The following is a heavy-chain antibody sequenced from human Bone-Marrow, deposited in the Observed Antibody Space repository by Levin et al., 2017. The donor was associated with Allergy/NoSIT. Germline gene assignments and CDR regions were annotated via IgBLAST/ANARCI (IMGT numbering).Heavy chain of an antibody. D-gene: IGHD5-24*01. CDR3: ARDRRGGYNIVFFGY. V-gene: IGHV3-21*01. Sequence: GESLKISCVASGFTFSDYSMNWVRQAPGKGPEWVSSISSSSSYIYYADSVKGRFTVSRDNAKNSLYLQMNSLRAEDTAVYYCARDRRGGYNIVFFGYWGQGTLVTGSS. J-gene: IGHJ4*02. CDR1: GFTFSDYS. CDR2: ISSSSSYI.